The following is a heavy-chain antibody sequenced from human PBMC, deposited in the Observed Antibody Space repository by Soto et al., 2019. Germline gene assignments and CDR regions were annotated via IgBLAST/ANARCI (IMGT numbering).Heavy chain of an antibody. D-gene: IGHD3-3*01. Sequence: ASVKVSCKASGYTFTSYGINWVRQATGQGLEWMGWMNPNSGNTGYAQKFQGRVTMTRDTSISTAYMELSSLRSEDTAVYYCARGAYYDFWSGYYYYYYYMDVWGKGTTVTVSS. CDR1: GYTFTSYG. CDR3: ARGAYYDFWSGYYYYYYYMDV. V-gene: IGHV1-8*02. J-gene: IGHJ6*03. CDR2: MNPNSGNT.